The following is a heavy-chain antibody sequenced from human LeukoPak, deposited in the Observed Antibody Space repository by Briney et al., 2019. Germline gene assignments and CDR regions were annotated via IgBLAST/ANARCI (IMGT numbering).Heavy chain of an antibody. CDR2: IIRGGST. D-gene: IGHD3-3*01. J-gene: IGHJ6*03. CDR3: VKNFWSDKYYYYYMDV. CDR1: GGSISSYY. V-gene: IGHV3-53*01. Sequence: ETLSLTCTVSGGSISSYYWSWVRQAPGKGLEWVSGIIRGGSTYYADSAKGRFTISRDNSKNTLYLQMNSLRAEDTAVYYCVKNFWSDKYYYYYMDVWGKGTTVTVSS.